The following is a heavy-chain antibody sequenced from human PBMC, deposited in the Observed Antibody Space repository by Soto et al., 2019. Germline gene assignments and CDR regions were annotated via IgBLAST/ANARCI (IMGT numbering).Heavy chain of an antibody. D-gene: IGHD2-15*01. V-gene: IGHV3-21*01. CDR1: GFTFSSYS. CDR3: ARDGTCGGGSCYYYYGMDV. J-gene: IGHJ6*02. Sequence: GGSLRLSCAASGFTFSSYSMNWVRQAPGKGLEWVSSISSSSSYIYYADSVKGRFTISRDNAKNSLYLQMNSLRAEDTAVYYCARDGTCGGGSCYYYYGMDVWGQGTTVTVSS. CDR2: ISSSSSYI.